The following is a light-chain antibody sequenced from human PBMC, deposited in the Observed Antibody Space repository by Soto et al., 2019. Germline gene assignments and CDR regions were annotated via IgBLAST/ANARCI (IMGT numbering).Light chain of an antibody. CDR3: TSYTSNSTYG. J-gene: IGLJ1*01. Sequence: QSALPQPASVSGPPGQSITISCTGTSSDVGAYNYVSWYQHHPGKAPRLVIYDVTNRPSGISDRFSGSKSGNTAPLTISGLLAEDEADYSCTSYTSNSTYGFGAGTKLTVL. CDR1: SSDVGAYNY. CDR2: DVT. V-gene: IGLV2-14*01.